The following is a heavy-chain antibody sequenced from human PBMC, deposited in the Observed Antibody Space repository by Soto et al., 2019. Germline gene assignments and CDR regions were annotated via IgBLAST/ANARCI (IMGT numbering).Heavy chain of an antibody. CDR1: GVSITDNY. CDR3: ARDRHSVTVAGSSSDS. J-gene: IGHJ5*01. D-gene: IGHD6-19*01. Sequence: SETLSLTCSASGVSITDNYWTWVRQPPGMRLEWIGYIHGSGITNYNPSLKSRVAMSVDASRNQVSLRLRSVTAADTAVYYCARDRHSVTVAGSSSDSWGQGTLVTVSS. V-gene: IGHV4-4*08. CDR2: IHGSGIT.